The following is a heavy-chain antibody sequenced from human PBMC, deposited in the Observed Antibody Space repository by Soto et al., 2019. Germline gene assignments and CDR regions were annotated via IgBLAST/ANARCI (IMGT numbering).Heavy chain of an antibody. CDR1: GGSFSGYY. J-gene: IGHJ4*02. CDR3: ARGLTHCGGDCPHY. D-gene: IGHD2-21*02. V-gene: IGHV4-34*01. CDR2: INHSGST. Sequence: PSETLSLTCAVYGGSFSGYYWSWIRQPPGKGLEWIGEINHSGSTNYNPSLKSRVTISVDTSKNQFSLKLSSVTAADTAVYYCARGLTHCGGDCPHYWGQGTLVTVSS.